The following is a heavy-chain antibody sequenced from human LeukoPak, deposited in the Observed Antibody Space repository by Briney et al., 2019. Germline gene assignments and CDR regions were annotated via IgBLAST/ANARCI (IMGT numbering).Heavy chain of an antibody. Sequence: PGGSLRLSCAASGFTFSSYDMAWVRQTPGKGLEWVSAIGDSGGRTYFADSVKGRFTISRDNSQNMVYLQINNLRAEDTAVYFCARRGALYYVCWGRGTVVTVSS. CDR3: ARRGALYYVC. CDR2: IGDSGGRT. J-gene: IGHJ4*02. V-gene: IGHV3-23*01. CDR1: GFTFSSYD. D-gene: IGHD3-16*01.